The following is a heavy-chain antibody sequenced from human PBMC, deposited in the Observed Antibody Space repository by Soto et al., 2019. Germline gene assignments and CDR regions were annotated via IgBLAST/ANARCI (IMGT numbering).Heavy chain of an antibody. CDR1: GGSFSGYY. CDR3: RRSSRYSTDV. CDR2: INHSGST. J-gene: IGHJ6*02. V-gene: IGHV4-34*01. Sequence: SETLSLTCAVYGGSFSGYYWSWIRQPPGKGLEWIGEINHSGSTYYNPSLKSRVTISVDTSKNQFSLKLSSVTAADTAVYYCRRSSRYSTDVWGQGTTVTVSS. D-gene: IGHD6-13*01.